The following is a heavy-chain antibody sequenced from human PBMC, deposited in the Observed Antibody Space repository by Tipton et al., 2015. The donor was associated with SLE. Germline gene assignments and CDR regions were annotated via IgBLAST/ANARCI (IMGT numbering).Heavy chain of an antibody. J-gene: IGHJ3*02. V-gene: IGHV3-53*05. Sequence: LSLTCTVSGGSISSSSYYWGWIRQPPGKGLEWIGSIYYSGGSTYYADSVKGRFTISRDNSKNTLYLQMNSLRAEDTAVYYCARAPLPVDAFDIWGQGTMVTVSS. D-gene: IGHD2-21*02. CDR3: ARAPLPVDAFDI. CDR2: IYYSGGST. CDR1: GGSISSSSYY.